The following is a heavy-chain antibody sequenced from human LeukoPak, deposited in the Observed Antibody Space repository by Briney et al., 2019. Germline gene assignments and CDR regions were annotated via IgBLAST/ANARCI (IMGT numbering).Heavy chain of an antibody. D-gene: IGHD6-13*01. CDR3: ARSPYSSPSRPFDY. CDR2: IYYSWSN. Sequence: SETLSLTCTVSGGSISSYYWSRLRQPPGKGLGWIGYIYYSWSNNYNPSLKSRVTISVATSKNQFSLKLSSVTAADTAVYYCARSPYSSPSRPFDYWGQGTLVTVSS. CDR1: GGSISSYY. J-gene: IGHJ4*02. V-gene: IGHV4-59*01.